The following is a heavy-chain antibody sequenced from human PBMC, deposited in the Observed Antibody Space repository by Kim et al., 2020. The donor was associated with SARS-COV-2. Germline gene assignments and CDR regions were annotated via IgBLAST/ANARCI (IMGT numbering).Heavy chain of an antibody. CDR3: ARDFSVGAHDY. D-gene: IGHD1-26*01. J-gene: IGHJ4*02. CDR2: T. V-gene: IGHV1-18*01. Sequence: TNYAQQLQGRVTMTTNTSTSTAYMELRSLRSDDTAVYYCARDFSVGAHDYWGQGTLVTVSS.